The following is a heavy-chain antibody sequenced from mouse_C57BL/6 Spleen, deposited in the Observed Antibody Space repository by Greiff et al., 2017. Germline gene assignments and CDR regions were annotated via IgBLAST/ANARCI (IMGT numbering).Heavy chain of an antibody. D-gene: IGHD2-2*01. CDR2: INPSTGGT. J-gene: IGHJ2*01. Sequence: EVKLVESGPELVKPGASVKISCKASGYSFTGYYMNWVKQSPEKSLEWIGEINPSTGGTTYNQKFKAKATLTVDKSSSTAYMQLKSLTSEDSAVYYCEYTMVRGSYWGQGTTLTVSS. CDR3: EYTMVRGSY. V-gene: IGHV1-42*01. CDR1: GYSFTGYY.